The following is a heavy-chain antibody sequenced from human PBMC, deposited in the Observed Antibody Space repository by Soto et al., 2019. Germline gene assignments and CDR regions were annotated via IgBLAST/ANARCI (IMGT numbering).Heavy chain of an antibody. CDR1: GGSFMSQA. D-gene: IGHD3-10*01. J-gene: IGHJ6*02. Sequence: ASVKVSCKTSGGSFMSQAISWVRQAPGQGPEWMGGIIPFSGTVTYTQRFQGRLTLTADEPTKTAYMELSSLRSEDTAVYYCARGSYDSYAGFFGMDVWGQGTKVTVSS. CDR2: IIPFSGTV. CDR3: ARGSYDSYAGFFGMDV. V-gene: IGHV1-69*13.